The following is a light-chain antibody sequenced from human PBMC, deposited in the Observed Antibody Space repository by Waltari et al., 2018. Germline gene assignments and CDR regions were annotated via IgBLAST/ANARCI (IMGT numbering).Light chain of an antibody. Sequence: QSVLTQPPSVSGAPGQRVTISCTGSSSTNGAGYDVHWYQQLPGTAPKLVIYGNTNRPSGVPDRFAGSKSATSASLAITGLQAEDEADYYCQSYDRLSGSVFGGGTKLTVL. CDR2: GNT. CDR3: QSYDRLSGSV. V-gene: IGLV1-40*01. J-gene: IGLJ2*01. CDR1: SSTNGAGYD.